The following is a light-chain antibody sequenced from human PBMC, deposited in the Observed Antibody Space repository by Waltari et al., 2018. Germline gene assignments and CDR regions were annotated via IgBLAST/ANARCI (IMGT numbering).Light chain of an antibody. Sequence: EIVLTQSPATLSLSPGERATLSCRASESITTYLAWYQQKPGQAPRLLIHDASDRATGIPARFSGSGSETDFTLTISSLEPEDFAVYYCQQRSNLITFGQGTCLEI. CDR3: QQRSNLIT. CDR2: DAS. CDR1: ESITTY. V-gene: IGKV3-11*01. J-gene: IGKJ5*01.